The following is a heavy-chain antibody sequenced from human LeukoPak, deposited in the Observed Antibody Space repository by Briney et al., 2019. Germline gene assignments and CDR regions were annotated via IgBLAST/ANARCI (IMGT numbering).Heavy chain of an antibody. Sequence: PSETPSLTCTVSGGSISSSSYYWGWIRQPPGKGLEWIGSIYYSGSTYYNPSLKSRVTISVDTSKNQFSLKLSSVTAADTAVYYCSRLDYSGGSCRYWGQGTLVTVSS. J-gene: IGHJ4*02. V-gene: IGHV4-39*01. CDR1: GGSISSSSYY. D-gene: IGHD2-15*01. CDR2: IYYSGST. CDR3: SRLDYSGGSCRY.